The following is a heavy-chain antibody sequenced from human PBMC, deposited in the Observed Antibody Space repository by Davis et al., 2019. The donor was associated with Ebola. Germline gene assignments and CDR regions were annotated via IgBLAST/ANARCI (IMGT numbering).Heavy chain of an antibody. D-gene: IGHD6-19*01. CDR2: IYYIGKT. J-gene: IGHJ5*02. Sequence: MPSETLSLTCTVSNGYVGSYYWSWIRQSPGKGLEWIGYIYYIGKTNYNPSLESRVSISVDTSKNQFSLRLSSVTAADTAVYYCARHAPHSGGWYLAWLDPWGQGTLVTVSS. V-gene: IGHV4-59*08. CDR3: ARHAPHSGGWYLAWLDP. CDR1: NGYVGSYY.